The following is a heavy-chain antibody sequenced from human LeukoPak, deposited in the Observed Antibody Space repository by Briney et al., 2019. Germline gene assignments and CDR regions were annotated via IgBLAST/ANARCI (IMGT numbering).Heavy chain of an antibody. CDR1: GGSFSGYY. CDR2: INHSGST. Sequence: PSETLSLTCAVYGGSFSGYYWSWIRQPPGKGLEWIGEINHSGSTNYNQSLKRRVTISVDTSKNQFSLKLSSVTAADTAVYYCARLRPRGSAKWDFDYWGQGPLVTVSS. V-gene: IGHV4-34*01. D-gene: IGHD3-10*01. J-gene: IGHJ4*02. CDR3: ARLRPRGSAKWDFDY.